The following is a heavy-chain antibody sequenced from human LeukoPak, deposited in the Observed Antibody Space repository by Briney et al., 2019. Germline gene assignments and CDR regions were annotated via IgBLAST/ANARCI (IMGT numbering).Heavy chain of an antibody. CDR3: ALVSGSHYNDAFDI. CDR1: GYTFTGYY. J-gene: IGHJ3*02. Sequence: ASVKVSCKASGYTFTGYYMHWVRQAPGQGLEWMGRINPNSGGTNYAQKFQGRVTMTRDTSISTAYMELSRLRSDDTAVYYCALVSGSHYNDAFDIWGQGTMVTVSS. V-gene: IGHV1-2*06. D-gene: IGHD1-26*01. CDR2: INPNSGGT.